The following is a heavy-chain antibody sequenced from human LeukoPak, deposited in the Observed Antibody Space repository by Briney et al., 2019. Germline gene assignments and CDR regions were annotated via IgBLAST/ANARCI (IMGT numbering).Heavy chain of an antibody. J-gene: IGHJ4*02. D-gene: IGHD1-26*01. V-gene: IGHV3-30-3*01. CDR3: AGDVGATKPPY. CDR2: ISYDGSNK. Sequence: GGSLRLSCAASGFTFSSYAMHWVRQAPGKGLEWVAVISYDGSNKYYADSVKGRFTISRDNSKNTLYLQMNSLRAEDTDVYYCAGDVGATKPPYWGQGTLVTVSS. CDR1: GFTFSSYA.